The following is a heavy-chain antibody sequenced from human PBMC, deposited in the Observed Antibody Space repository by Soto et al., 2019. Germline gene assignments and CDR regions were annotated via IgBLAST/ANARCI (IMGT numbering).Heavy chain of an antibody. D-gene: IGHD2-15*01. CDR3: ATALGYCSGGSCYDGY. Sequence: GASVKVSCKVSGYTLTELSMHWLRQAPGKGLEWMGGFDPEDGETIYAQKFQGRVTMTEDTSTDTAYMELSSLRSEDTAVYYCATALGYCSGGSCYDGYWGQGTLVTVSS. CDR1: GYTLTELS. V-gene: IGHV1-24*01. J-gene: IGHJ4*02. CDR2: FDPEDGET.